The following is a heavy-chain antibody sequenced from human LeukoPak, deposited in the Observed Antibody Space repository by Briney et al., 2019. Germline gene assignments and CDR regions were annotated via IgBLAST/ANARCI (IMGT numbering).Heavy chain of an antibody. V-gene: IGHV3-9*01. J-gene: IGHJ4*02. CDR3: AKAQTGYSYGYYFDS. CDR1: GFSFDDYA. CDR2: ISWNSGTK. Sequence: GGSLRLSCAVSGFSFDDYAMHWVRQVSGKGLEWVSGISWNSGTKDYVASVKGRFTISRDNAKNSLYLQMNSLRPEDTALYFCAKAQTGYSYGYYFDSWGQGSLVTISS. D-gene: IGHD5-18*01.